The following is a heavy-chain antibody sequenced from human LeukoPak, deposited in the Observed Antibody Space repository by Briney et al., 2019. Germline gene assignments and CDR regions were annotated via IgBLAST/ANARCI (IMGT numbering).Heavy chain of an antibody. CDR1: GFTVNNNY. Sequence: PGGSLRLSCAASGFTVNNNYMSWVRQAPGEGLDWVSLIYSGGTTYYADSVKGRFTISRDNSKNTLYLQLNSLRVEDTAVYYCAGEIGSGWRVFDLWGQGTVVTVSS. CDR2: IYSGGTT. J-gene: IGHJ3*01. V-gene: IGHV3-66*01. D-gene: IGHD6-19*01. CDR3: AGEIGSGWRVFDL.